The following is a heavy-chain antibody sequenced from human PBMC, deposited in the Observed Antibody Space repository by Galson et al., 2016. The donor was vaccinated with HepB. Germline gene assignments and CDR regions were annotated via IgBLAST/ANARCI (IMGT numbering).Heavy chain of an antibody. CDR3: VRAKDYGDFYFDS. J-gene: IGHJ4*02. CDR2: IYSGGRT. V-gene: IGHV3-53*01. Sequence: SLRLSCAVSGFLVTSNYMSWVRQAPGKGLEWVSVIYSGGRTYYADSVKGRSTIARDFSKNTLYPQMNSLRAADTAVYYCVRAKDYGDFYFDSWGQGTLVTVSS. D-gene: IGHD4-17*01. CDR1: GFLVTSNY.